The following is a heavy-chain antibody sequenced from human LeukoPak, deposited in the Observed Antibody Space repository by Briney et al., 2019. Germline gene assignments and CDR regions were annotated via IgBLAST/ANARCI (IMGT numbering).Heavy chain of an antibody. CDR2: ISSSSSYI. CDR3: AGDYGDYASGGYYFDY. Sequence: GGSLRLSCAASGFTFSSYSMNWVRQAPGKGLEWVSSISSSSSYIYYADSVKGRFTISRDNAKNSLYLQMNSLRAEDTAVYYCAGDYGDYASGGYYFDYWGQGTLVTVSS. J-gene: IGHJ4*02. D-gene: IGHD4-17*01. V-gene: IGHV3-21*01. CDR1: GFTFSSYS.